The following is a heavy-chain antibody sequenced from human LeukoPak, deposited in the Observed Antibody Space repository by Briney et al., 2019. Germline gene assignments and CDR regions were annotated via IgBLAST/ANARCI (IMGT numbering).Heavy chain of an antibody. V-gene: IGHV3-23*01. CDR2: MSGSGGST. J-gene: IGHJ6*02. CDR1: GFIFSSYA. Sequence: GGSLRLSCAASGFIFSSYAMIWVRQAPGRGLEWVSAMSGSGGSTYYADSVKGRFTISRDNSKNTLYLQMNSLRAEDTAVYYCAKGSPGSSSGYDYYYYGMDGWGQGTTVTVSS. D-gene: IGHD6-6*01. CDR3: AKGSPGSSSGYDYYYYGMDG.